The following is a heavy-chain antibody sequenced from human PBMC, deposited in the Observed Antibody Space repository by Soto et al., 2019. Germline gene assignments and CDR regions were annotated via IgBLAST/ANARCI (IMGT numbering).Heavy chain of an antibody. J-gene: IGHJ4*02. Sequence: EVQLLESGGGLVQPGGSLRLSCVASGFTFSTYTMSWVRQAPGKGLEWVSVISGSAGSSGPSYADSVQCRFSISRDNARNTLDLQMNRLRGEDTAMYYCAKARCSTENCYVPEYWCQGTRVTASS. CDR1: GFTFSTYT. CDR2: ISGSAGSSGP. D-gene: IGHD2-2*01. CDR3: AKARCSTENCYVPEY. V-gene: IGHV3-23*01.